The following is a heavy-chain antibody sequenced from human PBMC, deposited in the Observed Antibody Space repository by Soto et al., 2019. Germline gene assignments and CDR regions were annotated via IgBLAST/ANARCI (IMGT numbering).Heavy chain of an antibody. CDR2: MHYNGST. D-gene: IGHD3-22*01. V-gene: IGHV4-59*01. CDR1: AGSIIRYG. J-gene: IGHJ6*02. CDR3: ARSGYYYDSSGYYPRMDV. Sequence: LQTLSLTCTVSAGSIIRYGGSWIMQTTGKRWEWIGYMHYNGSTNYNPPLKSRVIISVHTSKNQFSLKLSSVTAADTAVYYCARSGYYYDSSGYYPRMDVWGQGTTVTVSS.